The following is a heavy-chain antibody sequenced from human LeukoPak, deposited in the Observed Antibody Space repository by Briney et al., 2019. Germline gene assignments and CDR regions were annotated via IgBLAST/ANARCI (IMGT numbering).Heavy chain of an antibody. V-gene: IGHV4-59*01. CDR2: IYYSGST. CDR3: ARATTGTTNWFDP. D-gene: IGHD1-1*01. CDR1: GGSISSYY. J-gene: IGHJ5*02. Sequence: SETLSLTCTVSGGSISSYYWSWIRQPPGKALEWIGYIYYSGSTHYNPSLKSRVTISVDTSKNQYSLKLSSVTAADTAVYYCARATTGTTNWFDPWGQGTLVTVSS.